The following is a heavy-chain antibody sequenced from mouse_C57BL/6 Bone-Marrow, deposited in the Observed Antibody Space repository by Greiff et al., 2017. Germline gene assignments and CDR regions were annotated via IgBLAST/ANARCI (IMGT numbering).Heavy chain of an antibody. V-gene: IGHV5-4*03. CDR1: GFTFSSYA. J-gene: IGHJ3*01. CDR3: ARRWFAY. Sequence: EVKLMESGGGLVKPGGSLKLSCAASGFTFSSYAMSWVRQTPEKRLEWVATISDGGSYTYYPDNVKGRFTISRDNAKNNLYLQMSHLKSEDTALYYCARRWFAYWGQGTLVTVYA. CDR2: ISDGGSYT.